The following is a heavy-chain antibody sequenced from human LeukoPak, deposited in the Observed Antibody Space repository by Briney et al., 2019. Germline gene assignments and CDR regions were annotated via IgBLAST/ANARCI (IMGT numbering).Heavy chain of an antibody. CDR2: ISSSSSYI. CDR3: ARDDHIVATFDC. Sequence: GGSLRLSCAASGFTFSSYSMNWVRQAPGKGLEWVSSISSSSSYIYYADSVKGRFTISRDNAKNSLYLQMNSLRAEDTAVYYCARDDHIVATFDCWGQGTLVTVSS. V-gene: IGHV3-21*01. J-gene: IGHJ4*02. CDR1: GFTFSSYS. D-gene: IGHD5-12*01.